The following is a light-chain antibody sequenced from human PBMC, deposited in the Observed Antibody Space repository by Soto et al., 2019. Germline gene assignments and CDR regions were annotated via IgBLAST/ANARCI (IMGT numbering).Light chain of an antibody. CDR2: GAS. CDR1: QSVSSN. V-gene: IGKV3-15*01. CDR3: QQYNIWLRP. Sequence: EIVMTQSKATLSVSPGERATLSCRASQSVSSNLAWYQQKPGQAPRLLIYGASTRATGIPARFSGSGSGTEFTLTISSLQSEDFAVYYCQQYNIWLRPFGHVANVAI. J-gene: IGKJ3*01.